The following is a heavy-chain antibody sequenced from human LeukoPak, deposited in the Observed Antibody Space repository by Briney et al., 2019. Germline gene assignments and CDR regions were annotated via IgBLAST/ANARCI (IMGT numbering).Heavy chain of an antibody. V-gene: IGHV4-59*01. Sequence: SETLSLTCTVSGGSLSSYFWSWIRQPPGKGLEWIAYIYYSGSTNYNPSLKSRVTISVDTSKNQFSLKLSSVTAADTAVYYCAGHPSGWFTSFASWGQGPLVTVSS. CDR1: GGSLSSYF. CDR3: AGHPSGWFTSFAS. J-gene: IGHJ4*02. CDR2: IYYSGST. D-gene: IGHD3-10*01.